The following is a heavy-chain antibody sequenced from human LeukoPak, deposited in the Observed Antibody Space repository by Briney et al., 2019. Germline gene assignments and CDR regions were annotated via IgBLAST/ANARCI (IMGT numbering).Heavy chain of an antibody. Sequence: PGGSLRLSCAASGFTFSNAWMSWVRQAPGKGLEWVGRIKSKTDGGTTDYAAPVKGRFTISRDDTKNTLYLQMNSLKTEDTAVYYCTTGPRIAAAGTRGLWGQGTLVTVSS. CDR3: TTGPRIAAAGTRGL. CDR2: IKSKTDGGTT. V-gene: IGHV3-15*01. J-gene: IGHJ4*02. CDR1: GFTFSNAW. D-gene: IGHD6-13*01.